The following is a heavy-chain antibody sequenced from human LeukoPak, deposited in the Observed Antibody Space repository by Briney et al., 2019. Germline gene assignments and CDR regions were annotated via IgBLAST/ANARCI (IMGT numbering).Heavy chain of an antibody. CDR3: AKFVMGKQWLVRESY. CDR1: GFSFSDSY. Sequence: GGSLRLSCAASGFSFSDSYMTWIRQAPGKGLEWISHISSSSSVIYYRDSVKGRFTVSRDNTKNSLFLQMNSLRVDDTAVYYCAKFVMGKQWLVRESYWGQGTLVTVSS. CDR2: ISSSSSVI. J-gene: IGHJ4*02. D-gene: IGHD6-19*01. V-gene: IGHV3-11*01.